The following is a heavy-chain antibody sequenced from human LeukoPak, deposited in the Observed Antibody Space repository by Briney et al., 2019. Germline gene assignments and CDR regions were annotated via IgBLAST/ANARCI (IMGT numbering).Heavy chain of an antibody. D-gene: IGHD5-24*01. J-gene: IGHJ4*02. V-gene: IGHV3-48*03. CDR3: VKDDGWVQYAN. Sequence: GGSLRLSCAASGFTFSSYEMNWVRQAPGKGLEWVSYISSSGSTIYYADSVKGRFIISRDNSKNTVYLQMNSLSAEDAAVYYCVKDDGWVQYANWGQGTLVTVSS. CDR2: ISSSGSTI. CDR1: GFTFSSYE.